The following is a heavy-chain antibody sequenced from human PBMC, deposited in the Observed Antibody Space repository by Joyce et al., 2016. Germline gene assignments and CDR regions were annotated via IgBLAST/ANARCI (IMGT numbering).Heavy chain of an antibody. V-gene: IGHV3-49*05. CDR3: TRIGDCSGGSCYEGWFDP. CDR2: SRSKAYGGTT. Sequence: EVQLVESGGGLVKPGRSLRLSCTSSGFIFGDYAMNWFRQAPGRGLEVVGFSRSKAYGGTTDYAASVKGRFTISRDDSKSIAYLQMNSLKTEDTAVYYCTRIGDCSGGSCYEGWFDPWGQGTLVTVSS. CDR1: GFIFGDYA. D-gene: IGHD2-15*01. J-gene: IGHJ5*02.